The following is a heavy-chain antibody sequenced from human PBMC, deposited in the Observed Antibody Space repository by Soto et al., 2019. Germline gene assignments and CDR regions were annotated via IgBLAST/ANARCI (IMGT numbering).Heavy chain of an antibody. CDR3: SSSGLYGSGSLSHDAFDI. J-gene: IGHJ3*02. CDR2: IYSGGST. Sequence: GGPLRLSCAASGFTVSSNYMSWVRRAPGKGLEWVSVIYSGGSTYYADSAKGRFTISRDNSKNTLYLQMNSLRAEDTAVYYCSSSGLYGSGSLSHDAFDIWGQGTMVTVSS. CDR1: GFTVSSNY. V-gene: IGHV3-66*01. D-gene: IGHD3-10*01.